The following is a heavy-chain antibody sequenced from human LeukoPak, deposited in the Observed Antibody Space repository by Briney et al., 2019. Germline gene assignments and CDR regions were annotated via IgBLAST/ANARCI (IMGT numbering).Heavy chain of an antibody. V-gene: IGHV1-69*05. CDR2: IIPIFSTA. Sequence: GASVKVSCKASGGTFSSYAISWVRQAPGQGLEWMGGIIPIFSTANYAQKFQGRVTITTDESTSTAYMELSSLRSEDTAVYYCASSSSFYMDVWGKGTTVTVSS. CDR1: GGTFSSYA. D-gene: IGHD6-6*01. J-gene: IGHJ6*03. CDR3: ASSSSFYMDV.